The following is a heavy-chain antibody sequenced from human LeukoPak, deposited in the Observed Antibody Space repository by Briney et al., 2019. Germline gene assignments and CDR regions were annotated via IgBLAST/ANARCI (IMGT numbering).Heavy chain of an antibody. J-gene: IGHJ3*02. CDR1: GFTFSSYG. CDR3: AHLGAATPSHDAFDI. Sequence: PGGSLRLSCAASGFTFSSYGMHWVRQAPGKGLEWVAVISYDGSNKYYADSVKGRFTISRDNPKNTLYLQMNSLRAEDTAVYYCAHLGAATPSHDAFDIWGQGTMVTVSS. D-gene: IGHD2-15*01. V-gene: IGHV3-30*03. CDR2: ISYDGSNK.